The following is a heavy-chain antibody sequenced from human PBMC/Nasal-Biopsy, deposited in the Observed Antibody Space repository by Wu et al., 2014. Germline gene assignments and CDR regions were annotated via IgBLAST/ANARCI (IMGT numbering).Heavy chain of an antibody. J-gene: IGHJ5*02. CDR1: GYRFIDYF. V-gene: IGHV1-2*06. CDR3: AREGHCSRSGCVRNWFDP. Sequence: VKVSCKASGYRFIDYFIHWVRQAPGQGPEWMGRINPRSGGTNEAQKFQGRVTLTRDTSTSMAYMELSSLKSDDTAVYYCAREGHCSRSGCVRNWFDPWGQGTLVT. CDR2: INPRSGGT. D-gene: IGHD2-2*01.